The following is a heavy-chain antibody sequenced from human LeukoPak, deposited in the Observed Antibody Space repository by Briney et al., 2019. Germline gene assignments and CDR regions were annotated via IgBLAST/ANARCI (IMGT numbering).Heavy chain of an antibody. D-gene: IGHD3-10*01. CDR1: GFTFSSYG. CDR3: AKDRSGYGSGSYSFDY. J-gene: IGHJ4*02. CDR2: ISYDGSNK. Sequence: GGSLRLSCAASGFTFSSYGMHWVRQAPGKGLEWVAVISYDGSNKYYADSVKGRFTISRDNSKNTLYLQMNSLRVEGTAVYYGAKDRSGYGSGSYSFDYWGQGTLVTVSS. V-gene: IGHV3-30*18.